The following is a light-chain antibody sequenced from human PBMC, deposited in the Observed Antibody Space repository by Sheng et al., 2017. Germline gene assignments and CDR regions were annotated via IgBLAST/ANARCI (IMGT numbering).Light chain of an antibody. V-gene: IGLV1-40*01. J-gene: IGLJ2*01. Sequence: QSVLTQPPSVSGAPGQRVTISCTGSSSNIGAGYDVHWYQQVPGTAPKILIYGNTNRPSGVPDRFSGSKSVTSASLAITGLQAEDEADYYCQSYDSSLSGSVFGGGTKLAVL. CDR3: QSYDSSLSGSV. CDR1: SSNIGAGYD. CDR2: GNT.